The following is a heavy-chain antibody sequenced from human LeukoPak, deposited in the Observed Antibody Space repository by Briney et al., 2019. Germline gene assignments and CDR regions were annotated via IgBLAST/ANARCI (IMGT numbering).Heavy chain of an antibody. Sequence: GESLKISCKGSGYSFTSHWIGWVRPMPGKGLEWMGIIYPGDSDTRYSPSFQGQVTISADKSISAAYLQWSSLKASDTAMYYCARYADSSFSTPNNWFDPWGQGTLVTVSS. V-gene: IGHV5-51*01. CDR3: ARYADSSFSTPNNWFDP. J-gene: IGHJ5*02. CDR2: IYPGDSDT. CDR1: GYSFTSHW. D-gene: IGHD6-6*01.